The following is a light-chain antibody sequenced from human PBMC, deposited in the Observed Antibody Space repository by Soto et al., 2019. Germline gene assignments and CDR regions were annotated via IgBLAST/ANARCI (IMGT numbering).Light chain of an antibody. V-gene: IGKV4-1*01. CDR2: WAS. CDR3: QQYYGTPRT. Sequence: DIVLTQSPDSLSVSLGERATIDCKSSRSLLYSSNHKNYLAWYQHKPGQPPRLLINWASARESGVPDRFSGAGSGTDFTLTISSLQAEDVAVYFCQQYYGTPRTFGHGTKVDIK. CDR1: RSLLYSSNHKNY. J-gene: IGKJ1*01.